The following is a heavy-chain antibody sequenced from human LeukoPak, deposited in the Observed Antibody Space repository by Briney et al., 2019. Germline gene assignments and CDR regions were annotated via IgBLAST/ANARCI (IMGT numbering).Heavy chain of an antibody. J-gene: IGHJ4*02. D-gene: IGHD1-26*01. CDR2: ISGSGGST. Sequence: GGSLRLSCAASGFTFSSYGMSWVRQAPGKGLEWVSAISGSGGSTYYADSVKGRFTISRDNSKNTLYLQMDTLRAEDTAVYYCAKSRRIVGPTYFDYWGQGTLVTVSS. CDR3: AKSRRIVGPTYFDY. CDR1: GFTFSSYG. V-gene: IGHV3-23*01.